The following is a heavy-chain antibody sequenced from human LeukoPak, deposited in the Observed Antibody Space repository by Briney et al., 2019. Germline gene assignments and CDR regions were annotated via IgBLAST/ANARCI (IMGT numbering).Heavy chain of an antibody. CDR2: ISRGGNTI. J-gene: IGHJ4*02. V-gene: IGHV3-48*04. CDR3: AREKTAAY. D-gene: IGHD6-25*01. Sequence: PGGSLRLSCAASGFTFSSYAMSWVRQAPGKGLEWISYISRGGNTICYADSVKGRFTISRDNAKNSLYLQMNSLRVEDTAVYYCAREKTAAYWGQGTLVTVSS. CDR1: GFTFSSYA.